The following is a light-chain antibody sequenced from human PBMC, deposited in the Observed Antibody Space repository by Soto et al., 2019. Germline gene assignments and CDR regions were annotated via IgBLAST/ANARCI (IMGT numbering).Light chain of an antibody. J-gene: IGLJ2*01. CDR1: ISDVGGYNF. CDR2: NVY. Sequence: QSVLTQPASVSGSPGQSITISCTGTISDVGGYNFVSWYQQHPGKAPKLMLYNVYDRPSGISHRFSGSRSGNTASLTISGLQAEDEAHYYCNSYTSSSTLVFGGGTKLTVL. CDR3: NSYTSSSTLV. V-gene: IGLV2-14*03.